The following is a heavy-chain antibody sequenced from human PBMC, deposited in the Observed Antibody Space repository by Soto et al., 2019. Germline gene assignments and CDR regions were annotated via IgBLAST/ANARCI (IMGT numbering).Heavy chain of an antibody. D-gene: IGHD4-4*01. CDR2: IYYSGST. Sequence: SETLSLTCTVSGGSISSYYWSWIRQPPGKGLEWIGYIYYSGSTNYNPSLKSRVTISVDTSKNQFSLKLSSVTAADTAVYYCAVTLHYYYYYYMDVWGKGTTVTVYS. J-gene: IGHJ6*03. CDR1: GGSISSYY. V-gene: IGHV4-59*08. CDR3: AVTLHYYYYYYMDV.